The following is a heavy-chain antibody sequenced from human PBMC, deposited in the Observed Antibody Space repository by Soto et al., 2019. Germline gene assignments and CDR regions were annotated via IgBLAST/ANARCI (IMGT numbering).Heavy chain of an antibody. CDR1: GGSISSSNW. J-gene: IGHJ6*02. Sequence: QVQLQESGPGLVKPSGTLSLTCAVSGGSISSSNWWSWVRQPPGKGLEWIGEIYHSGSTNYNPSRQSLVAISVHKSKNQFSLKLSSVTAADTAVYYCARVSGRDYCGMGVWGQGTTVTVSS. CDR2: IYHSGST. CDR3: ARVSGRDYCGMGV. D-gene: IGHD1-26*01. V-gene: IGHV4-4*02.